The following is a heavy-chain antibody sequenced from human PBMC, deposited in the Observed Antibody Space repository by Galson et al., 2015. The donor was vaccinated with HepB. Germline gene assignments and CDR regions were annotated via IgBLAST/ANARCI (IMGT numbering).Heavy chain of an antibody. J-gene: IGHJ4*02. CDR2: FDPEDGET. Sequence: SVKVSCKVSGYTLTELSMHWVRQAPGKGLEWMGGFDPEDGETIYAQKFQGRVTMTEDTSTDTAYMELSSLRSEDTAVYYCATVWEDYGGNSVYDYWGQGTLVTVSS. CDR1: GYTLTELS. D-gene: IGHD4-23*01. CDR3: ATVWEDYGGNSVYDY. V-gene: IGHV1-24*01.